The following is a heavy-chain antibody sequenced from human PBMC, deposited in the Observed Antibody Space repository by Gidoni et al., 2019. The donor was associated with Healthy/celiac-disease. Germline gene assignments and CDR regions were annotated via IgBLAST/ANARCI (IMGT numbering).Heavy chain of an antibody. J-gene: IGHJ4*02. D-gene: IGHD3-3*01. CDR1: GFTFRSYG. Sequence: QVQLVESGGGVVQPGRSLRLSCAASGFTFRSYGMHWVRQAPGKGLEWVAVISYYGSNKYYADSVKGRFTISRDNSKNTLYLQMNSLRAEDTAVYYCAKDAEGITIFGVVIITPLDYWGQGTLVTVSS. CDR2: ISYYGSNK. CDR3: AKDAEGITIFGVVIITPLDY. V-gene: IGHV3-30*18.